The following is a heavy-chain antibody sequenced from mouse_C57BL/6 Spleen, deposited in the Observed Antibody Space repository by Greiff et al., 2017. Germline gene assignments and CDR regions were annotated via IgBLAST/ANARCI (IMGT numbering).Heavy chain of an antibody. CDR3: AREALKHYFDY. J-gene: IGHJ2*01. CDR1: GYSITSGYY. Sequence: DVKVEESGPGLVKPSQSLSLTCSVTGYSITSGYYWKSIRQFPGNKLEWMGYISYDGSNNYNPSLKNRISITRATSKHQFFLKLHSVTTDDTATYDCAREALKHYFDYWGQVTTHTVSS. CDR2: ISYDGSN. V-gene: IGHV3-6*01. D-gene: IGHD1-3*01.